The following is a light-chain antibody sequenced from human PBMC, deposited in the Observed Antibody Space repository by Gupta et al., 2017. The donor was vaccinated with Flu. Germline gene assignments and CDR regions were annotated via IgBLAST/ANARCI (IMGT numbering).Light chain of an antibody. Sequence: EIVLTQSPATLSLSPGERATLSCRASQSINNYVAWYQQRPGQAPRLLIYDASNRATGIPARFSGSGSGTDFTLTISNLEPEDFAVYYCQQRSNLPWTFGQGTXVEIK. J-gene: IGKJ1*01. CDR2: DAS. CDR3: QQRSNLPWT. CDR1: QSINNY. V-gene: IGKV3-11*01.